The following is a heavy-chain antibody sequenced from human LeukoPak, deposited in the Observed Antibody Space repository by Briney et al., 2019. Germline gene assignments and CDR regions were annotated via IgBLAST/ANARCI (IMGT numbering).Heavy chain of an antibody. D-gene: IGHD3-10*01. CDR1: GGSFSGYY. J-gene: IGHJ6*03. V-gene: IGHV4-34*01. CDR2: INHSGRT. Sequence: SETLSLTCAVYGGSFSGYYWSWIRKPPGQGLERIGQINHSGRTNYNPSLKSRVTISVDTSKNQYYLKLSSVTAADTAADYCSIMRSSGRPPRSYYMGVWVKGATVTIS. CDR3: SIMRSSGRPPRSYYMGV.